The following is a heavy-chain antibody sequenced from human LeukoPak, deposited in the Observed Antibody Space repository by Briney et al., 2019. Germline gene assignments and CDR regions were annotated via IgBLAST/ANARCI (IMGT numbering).Heavy chain of an antibody. J-gene: IGHJ4*02. V-gene: IGHV4-59*08. D-gene: IGHD3-3*01. CDR2: IYYNGNT. CDR3: ARSPIEYDFWSGYRARIDY. CDR1: GSSISNYY. Sequence: PSETLSLTCTVSGSSISNYYWSWIRQPPGKGLEWIGYIYYNGNTNYNPSLKSRVTISVDTSKNQFSLRLTSVTAADTAVYYCARSPIEYDFWSGYRARIDYWGQGTLVTVSS.